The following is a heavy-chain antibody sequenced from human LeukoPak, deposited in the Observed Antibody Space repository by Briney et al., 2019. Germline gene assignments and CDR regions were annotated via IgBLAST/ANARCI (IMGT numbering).Heavy chain of an antibody. D-gene: IGHD2-21*02. Sequence: LDTSNEASGTCTSNYWHGWVRHMPQKLQWRMWINSPDDYTTKYNPSFHRHLTILVDKSISTAYLQWSRLKASDTALYYCARCGGDCDRFRVGGFDTWGDGALVTVS. CDR2: NSPDDYTT. CDR1: GTCTSNYW. CDR3: ARCGGDCDRFRVGGFDT. V-gene: IGHV5-51*01. J-gene: IGHJ5*01.